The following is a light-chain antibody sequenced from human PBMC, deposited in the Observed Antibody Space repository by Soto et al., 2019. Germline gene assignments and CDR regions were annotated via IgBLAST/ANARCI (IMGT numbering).Light chain of an antibody. CDR3: QQYHNWPWT. V-gene: IGKV3-15*01. Sequence: ERVMMQSPATLSVSPGERVTLSCRASQSVSTNLAWYQQRPGQAPSLLIYAASSRATGVPARFSGSGSGTEFTLTISSLQSEDFAVYYCQQYHNWPWTFGQGTKVEIK. J-gene: IGKJ1*01. CDR2: AAS. CDR1: QSVSTN.